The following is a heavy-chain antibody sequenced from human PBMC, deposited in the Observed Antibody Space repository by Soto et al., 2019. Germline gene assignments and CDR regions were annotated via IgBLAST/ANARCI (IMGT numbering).Heavy chain of an antibody. J-gene: IGHJ6*03. Sequence: QVQLVQSGAEVKKPGSSVKVSCEASGGTFTNYIFSWVRQAPGQGLEWMGRFIPIQGKADYALKFQDRVTITVDESTKTVYVEMRGLRPEDTALYFCARSFVIVHIRYMDVWGKGTAISVSS. V-gene: IGHV1-69*02. CDR1: GGTFTNYI. CDR2: FIPIQGKA. D-gene: IGHD3-16*02. CDR3: ARSFVIVHIRYMDV.